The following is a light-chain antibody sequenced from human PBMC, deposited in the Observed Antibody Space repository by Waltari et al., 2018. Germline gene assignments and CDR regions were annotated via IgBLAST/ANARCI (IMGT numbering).Light chain of an antibody. V-gene: IGLV7-43*01. CDR1: TGAVISPYY. Sequence: QTVVTQEPSLTVPPGGTVTLTCASFTGAVISPYYPNWFQQKPGQAPRTLIYNTDKKHSWTPARFSGSLRGDKAALTLSPAQPEDEAEYYCALYYGNARWVFGGGTNLTVL. J-gene: IGLJ3*02. CDR3: ALYYGNARWV. CDR2: NTD.